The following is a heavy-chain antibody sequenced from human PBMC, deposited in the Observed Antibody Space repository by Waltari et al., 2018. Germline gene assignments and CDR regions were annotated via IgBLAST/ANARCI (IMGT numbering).Heavy chain of an antibody. D-gene: IGHD3-22*01. Sequence: EVQLVESGGGLVKPGGSLRLSCAASGFTFSSYSMTWVRQAPGKGLEWVSSISSSSSYIYYADSVKGRFTISRDNAKNSLYLQMNSLRAEDTAVYYCAGDSSGYYLDAFDIWGQGTMVTVSS. CDR3: AGDSSGYYLDAFDI. V-gene: IGHV3-21*01. J-gene: IGHJ3*02. CDR2: ISSSSSYI. CDR1: GFTFSSYS.